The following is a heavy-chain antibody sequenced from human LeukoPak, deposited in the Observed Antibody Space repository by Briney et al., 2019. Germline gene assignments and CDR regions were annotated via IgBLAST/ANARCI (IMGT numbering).Heavy chain of an antibody. Sequence: GGSLRLSCAASGFTFSDYSMNWVRQAPGKGLEWVSSISSSSSYIYYADSVKGRFTISRDNAKNSLYLQMNSLRAEDTAVYYCARRWAVRGVIAPDYWGQGTLVTVSS. D-gene: IGHD3-10*01. CDR3: ARRWAVRGVIAPDY. CDR1: GFTFSDYS. V-gene: IGHV3-21*01. J-gene: IGHJ4*02. CDR2: ISSSSSYI.